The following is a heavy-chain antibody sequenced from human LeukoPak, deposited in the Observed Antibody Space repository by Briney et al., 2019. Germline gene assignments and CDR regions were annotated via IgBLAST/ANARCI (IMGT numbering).Heavy chain of an antibody. V-gene: IGHV4-38-2*01. D-gene: IGHD3-3*01. J-gene: IGHJ4*02. CDR3: ARHPITIFGVVLAYFDY. Sequence: PSETLSLTCAVSDSSMSSGYYWGWIRQPPGKGLDWIGSFYHSGSTHYNPSLKSRVTISVDTSKNQFSLKLTSVTAADTAVYYCARHPITIFGVVLAYFDYWGQGTLVTVSS. CDR2: FYHSGST. CDR1: DSSMSSGYY.